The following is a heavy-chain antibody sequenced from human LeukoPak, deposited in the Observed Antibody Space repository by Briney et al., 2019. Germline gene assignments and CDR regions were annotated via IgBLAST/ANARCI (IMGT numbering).Heavy chain of an antibody. V-gene: IGHV3-23*01. CDR2: MSGSGGST. D-gene: IGHD1-1*01. CDR1: GFTFSSYA. J-gene: IGHJ3*02. CDR3: AKDGVTGINAFDI. Sequence: GGSLRLSCAASGFTFSSYAMSWVRQAPGKGLEGVSAMSGSGGSTYYADSVKGRFTISRDNSKTTLYLQMNSLRAEDTAVYYCAKDGVTGINAFDIWGQGTMVTVSS.